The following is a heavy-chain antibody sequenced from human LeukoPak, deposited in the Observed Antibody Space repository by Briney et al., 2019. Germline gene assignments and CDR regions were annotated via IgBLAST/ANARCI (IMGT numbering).Heavy chain of an antibody. V-gene: IGHV4-59*01. D-gene: IGHD3-16*01. CDR2: IYYSGST. CDR1: GGSINNYY. CDR3: ASPGMGY. Sequence: SETLSLTCTVSGGSINNYYWSWIRQPPGKGPEWIGYIYYSGSTNYNPSLKSRVTISVDTSKNQFSLRLNSVTAADTAVYYCASPGMGYWGQGTLVTVSS. J-gene: IGHJ4*02.